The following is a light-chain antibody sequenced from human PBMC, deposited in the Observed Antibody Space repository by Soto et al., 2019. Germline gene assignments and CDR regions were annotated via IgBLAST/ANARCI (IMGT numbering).Light chain of an antibody. J-gene: IGKJ4*01. Sequence: IQLTQSPSSLSASVGDRVTITCRASQGISSYLAWYQQKPGKAPNLLIYAASTLQSGVPSRFSGSGSGTDLTLTISSLQPEDFATYYCQQLNSYPPTFGGGTKVEIK. V-gene: IGKV1-9*01. CDR1: QGISSY. CDR3: QQLNSYPPT. CDR2: AAS.